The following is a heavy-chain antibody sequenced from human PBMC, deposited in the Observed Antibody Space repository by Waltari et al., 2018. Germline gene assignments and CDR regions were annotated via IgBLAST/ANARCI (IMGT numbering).Heavy chain of an antibody. CDR1: GFSFTNYW. J-gene: IGHJ4*02. V-gene: IGHV3-74*01. D-gene: IGHD7-27*01. CDR3: VRSNYYFDY. Sequence: EVPLVESGGDLVQPGGSLRLSCAGSGFSFTNYWMYWVRQAPGKRPVWVSRISGDGDNKNYADSVEGRFTISRDNAKNTLYLQMNSLRVEDTALYYCVRSNYYFDYWGQGTLVTVSA. CDR2: ISGDGDNK.